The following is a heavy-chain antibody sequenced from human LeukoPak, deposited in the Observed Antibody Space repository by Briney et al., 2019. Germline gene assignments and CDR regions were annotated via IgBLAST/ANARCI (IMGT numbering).Heavy chain of an antibody. D-gene: IGHD2-15*01. V-gene: IGHV4-61*05. J-gene: IGHJ6*02. CDR1: GGSISSSSYY. CDR2: IYYSGST. CDR3: ASSRGYCSGGSCHSYYYGMAV. Sequence: SETLSLTCTVSGGSISSSSYYWGWIRQPPGKGLEWIGYIYYSGSTNYNPSLKSRVTISVDTSKNQFSLKLSSVTAADTAVYYCASSRGYCSGGSCHSYYYGMAVWGQGTTVTVSS.